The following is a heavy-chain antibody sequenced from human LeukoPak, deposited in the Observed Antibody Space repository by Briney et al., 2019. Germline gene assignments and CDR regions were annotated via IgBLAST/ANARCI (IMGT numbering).Heavy chain of an antibody. D-gene: IGHD5-24*01. Sequence: GGSLRLSCSASGFTFSSYAMHWVRQAPGKGLEWVAVISYDGSNKYYADSVKGRFTISRDNSKNTLYLQMNSLRAEDTAVYYCAKAGRDGYNYPYYFDYWGQGTLVTVSS. V-gene: IGHV3-30*04. CDR2: ISYDGSNK. CDR3: AKAGRDGYNYPYYFDY. J-gene: IGHJ4*02. CDR1: GFTFSSYA.